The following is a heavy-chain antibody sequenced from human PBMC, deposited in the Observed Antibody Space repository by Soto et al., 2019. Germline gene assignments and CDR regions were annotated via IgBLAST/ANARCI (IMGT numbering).Heavy chain of an antibody. CDR3: AREEWFGQTTFDN. J-gene: IGHJ4*02. Sequence: QVQLVQSGGEVKKPGASVKVSCKASGFTLNDFGVSWVRQAPGQGLEWMGWISGYDGNTNFAQKYEGRVTMTIDSSTTTAYMEVRNLRSDGTAIYYCAREEWFGQTTFDNWGQGTLVTVSS. CDR2: ISGYDGNT. D-gene: IGHD3-10*01. V-gene: IGHV1-18*01. CDR1: GFTLNDFG.